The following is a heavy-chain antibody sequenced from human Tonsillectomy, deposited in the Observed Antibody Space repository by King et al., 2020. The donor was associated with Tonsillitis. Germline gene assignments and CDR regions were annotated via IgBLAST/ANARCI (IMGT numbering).Heavy chain of an antibody. Sequence: QLVQSGAEVKKPGASVKVSCKASGYTFTTYYIHWVRQAPGQGLDWMGVINPSDGGTNYAQKFHGRVTMTRDKSTSTVYMAVSSLGADDTAVYFCARDVACPVGTCYSTLAFWGQGTLVTVSS. CDR1: GYTFTTYY. CDR2: INPSDGGT. D-gene: IGHD2-15*01. J-gene: IGHJ4*02. V-gene: IGHV1-46*03. CDR3: ARDVACPVGTCYSTLAF.